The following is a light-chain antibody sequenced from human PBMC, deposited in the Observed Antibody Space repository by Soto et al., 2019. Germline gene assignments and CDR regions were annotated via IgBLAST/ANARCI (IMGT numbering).Light chain of an antibody. V-gene: IGLV1-44*01. Sequence: QSVLTQPPSVSGTLGQGVTISCSGSTSNIGENSVGWFQQLPGTAPKVLIYVTNKRPSGVPDRFSGSKSGTSAYLAIRGLQSEDEADYSCAAWDCSLTGHVFGTG. CDR1: TSNIGENS. CDR2: VTN. J-gene: IGLJ1*01. CDR3: AAWDCSLTGHV.